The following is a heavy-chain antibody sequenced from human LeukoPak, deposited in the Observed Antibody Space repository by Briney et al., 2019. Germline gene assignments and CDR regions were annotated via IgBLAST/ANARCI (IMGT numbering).Heavy chain of an antibody. CDR3: AKDSGGVLALDY. V-gene: IGHV3-30*18. J-gene: IGHJ4*02. CDR2: ISYDGSNK. Sequence: GGSLRLSCAASGFTFSSYGMHWVRQAPGKGLEWVAVISYDGSNKYYADSVKGRFTISRDNSKNTLYLQMNSLRAEDTAVYYCAKDSGGVLALDYWGQGTLVTVS. D-gene: IGHD3-10*01. CDR1: GFTFSSYG.